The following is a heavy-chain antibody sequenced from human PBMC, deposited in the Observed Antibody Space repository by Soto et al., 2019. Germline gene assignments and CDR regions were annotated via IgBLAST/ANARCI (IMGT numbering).Heavy chain of an antibody. CDR2: INHSGST. CDR3: ARAPPRWGYCSGGSCYSYWFDP. D-gene: IGHD2-15*01. CDR1: GGSFSGYY. V-gene: IGHV4-34*01. J-gene: IGHJ5*02. Sequence: SETLSLTCAVYGGSFSGYYWSWIRQPPGKGLEWIGEINHSGSTNYNPSLKSRVTISVDTSKNQFSLKLSSVTAADTAVYYCARAPPRWGYCSGGSCYSYWFDPWGKGTLVTVSS.